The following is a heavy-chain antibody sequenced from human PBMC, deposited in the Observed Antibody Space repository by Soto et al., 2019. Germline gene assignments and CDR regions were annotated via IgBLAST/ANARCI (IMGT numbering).Heavy chain of an antibody. CDR3: ARDSIHCSSTSCPERVYYYYGMDV. V-gene: IGHV3-53*01. Sequence: GGSLRLSCAASGFTVSSNYMSWVRQAPGKGLEWVSVIYSGGSTYYADSVKGRFTISRHNSKNTLYLQMNSLRAEDTAVYYCARDSIHCSSTSCPERVYYYYGMDVWGQGTTVTVSS. J-gene: IGHJ6*02. D-gene: IGHD2-2*01. CDR2: IYSGGST. CDR1: GFTVSSNY.